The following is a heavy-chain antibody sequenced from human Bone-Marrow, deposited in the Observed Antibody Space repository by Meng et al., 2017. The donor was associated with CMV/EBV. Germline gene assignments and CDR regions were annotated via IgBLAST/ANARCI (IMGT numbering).Heavy chain of an antibody. CDR2: ISSSSSTT. J-gene: IGHJ3*02. V-gene: IGHV3-48*04. D-gene: IGHD3-3*01. CDR1: GFAFSSYS. CDR3: ARADSTIFGVVIIRDGAFDI. Sequence: GGSLRLSCAASGFAFSSYSINWVRQAPGKGLEWVSYISSSSSTTYYADSVEGRFTISRDNAKNSLYLQMNSLRVEDTAVYYCARADSTIFGVVIIRDGAFDIWGQGTMVPVSS.